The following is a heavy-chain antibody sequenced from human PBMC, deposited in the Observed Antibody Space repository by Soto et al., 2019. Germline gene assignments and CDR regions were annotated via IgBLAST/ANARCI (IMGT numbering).Heavy chain of an antibody. CDR2: IRSKAYGGTT. Sequence: EVQLVESGGGLVQPGRSLRLSCTASGFTFGDYAMSWVRQAPGKGLEWVGFIRSKAYGGTTEYAASVKGRFTISRDDSKSIAYLQMNSLKTEDTAVYYCTREEYGGYEYYFDYWGQGTLVTVSS. J-gene: IGHJ4*02. CDR1: GFTFGDYA. D-gene: IGHD5-12*01. CDR3: TREEYGGYEYYFDY. V-gene: IGHV3-49*04.